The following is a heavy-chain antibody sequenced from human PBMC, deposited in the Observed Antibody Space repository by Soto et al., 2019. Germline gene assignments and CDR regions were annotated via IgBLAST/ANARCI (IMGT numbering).Heavy chain of an antibody. CDR1: GFSLTTNGVG. J-gene: IGHJ6*02. V-gene: IGHV2-5*01. CDR2: IYWNDDK. D-gene: IGHD1-7*01. CDR3: AHSWNSHGMDV. Sequence: QITLKESGPTLVKPTQTLTLTCTFSGFSLTTNGVGVVWVRQPPGKALEWLALIYWNDDKRYSPSLKSRLTIPKDTSKDQVVLTMTNMDPVDTGTYYWAHSWNSHGMDVWGQGTTVSVSS.